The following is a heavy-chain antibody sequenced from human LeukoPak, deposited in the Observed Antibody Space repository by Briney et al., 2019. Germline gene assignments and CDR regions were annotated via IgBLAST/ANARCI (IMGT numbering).Heavy chain of an antibody. CDR1: GGSISSYY. J-gene: IGHJ2*01. CDR3: ASGAPIRWKWLQSNRDYWYFDL. CDR2: IYYSGST. D-gene: IGHD5-24*01. V-gene: IGHV4-59*01. Sequence: KPSETLSLTCTVSGGSISSYYWSWIRQPPGKGLEWIGYIYYSGSTNYNPSLKSRVTISVDTSKNQFSLKLSSVTAADTAVYYCASGAPIRWKWLQSNRDYWYFDLWGRGTLVTVSS.